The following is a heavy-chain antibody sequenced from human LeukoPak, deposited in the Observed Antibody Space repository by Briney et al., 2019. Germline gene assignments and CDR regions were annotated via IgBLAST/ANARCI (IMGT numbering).Heavy chain of an antibody. CDR2: ISGSGGST. CDR1: GFTFSSYA. CDR3: AILIEGSYYYMDV. V-gene: IGHV3-23*01. J-gene: IGHJ6*03. Sequence: GGSLRLSCAASGFTFSSYAMSWVRQAPGKGLEWVSAISGSGGSTYYADSVKGRITISRDNSKNTLYLQMNSLRAEDTAVYYCAILIEGSYYYMDVWGKGTTVTVSS.